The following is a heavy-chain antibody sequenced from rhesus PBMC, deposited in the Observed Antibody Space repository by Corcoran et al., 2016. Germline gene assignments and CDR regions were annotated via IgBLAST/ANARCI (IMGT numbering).Heavy chain of an antibody. CDR3: ARGAGYLRY. V-gene: IGHV4-76*01. Sequence: QVQLQESGPGVVKPSETLSLNCAVSGYSISSGYDWSWIRQPPGKGLDWIGYIYGSSGSTNYNPSLKNRVTISKDTSKNHFSLKLSSVTAADTAVYYCARGAGYLRYWGQGVLVTVSS. D-gene: IGHD2-27*01. CDR2: IYGSSGST. CDR1: GYSISSGYD. J-gene: IGHJ4*01.